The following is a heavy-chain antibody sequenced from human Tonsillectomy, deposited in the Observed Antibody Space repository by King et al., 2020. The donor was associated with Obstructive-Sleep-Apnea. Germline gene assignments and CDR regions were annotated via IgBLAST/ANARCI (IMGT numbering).Heavy chain of an antibody. CDR3: ASGADGITAVGMGDNWFDP. V-gene: IGHV4-34*01. D-gene: IGHD6-13*01. CDR1: GGSFSDYY. Sequence: VQLQQWGAGLLKPSETLSLNCAVYGGSFSDYYWSWIRQPPGKGLEWIGEINHSGSTNYNPPLKSRLAISIDTSKNQLSLRLSSLTAADTAVYYCASGADGITAVGMGDNWFDPWGQGTLVTVSS. J-gene: IGHJ5*02. CDR2: INHSGST.